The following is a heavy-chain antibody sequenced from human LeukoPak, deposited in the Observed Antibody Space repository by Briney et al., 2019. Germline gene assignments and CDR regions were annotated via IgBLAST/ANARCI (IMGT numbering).Heavy chain of an antibody. CDR3: ARGGSVIARLIASD. J-gene: IGHJ4*02. V-gene: IGHV3-23*01. CDR1: GFTFSSYA. D-gene: IGHD3-16*01. CDR2: ISGSGGST. Sequence: GGSLRLSCAASGFTFSSYAMSWVRQAPGKGLEWVSAISGSGGSTYYADSVKGRFTISRDNSKNTLYLQMHSLRAEDTALYFCARGGSVIARLIASDWGQGTLVAVSS.